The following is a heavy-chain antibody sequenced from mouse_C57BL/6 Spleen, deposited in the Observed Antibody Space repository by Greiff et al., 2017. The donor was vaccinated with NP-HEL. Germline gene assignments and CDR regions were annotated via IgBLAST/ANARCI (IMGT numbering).Heavy chain of an antibody. D-gene: IGHD2-4*01. CDR1: GFTFSSYA. J-gene: IGHJ3*01. V-gene: IGHV5-4*01. CDR3: ARDDYDYDGAY. Sequence: EVMLVESGGGLVKPGGSLKLSCAASGFTFSSYAMSWVRQTPEKRLEWVATISDGGSYTYYPDNVKGRFTISRDNAKNNLYLQMSHLKSEDTAMYYCARDDYDYDGAYWGQRTLVTVSA. CDR2: ISDGGSYT.